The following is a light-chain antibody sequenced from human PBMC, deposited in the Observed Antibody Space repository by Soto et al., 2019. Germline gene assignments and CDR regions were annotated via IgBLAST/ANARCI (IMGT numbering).Light chain of an antibody. Sequence: QSVLTQPPSASGTPGQRVTISCSGSSFNIGSNTVNWFQQLPETAPKLLIYSNNQRPSGVPDRFSASKSGISASLAISGLQSEDEADYYCAAWDDSLNGHVFGTGTKLTVL. J-gene: IGLJ1*01. CDR3: AAWDDSLNGHV. CDR2: SNN. CDR1: SFNIGSNT. V-gene: IGLV1-44*01.